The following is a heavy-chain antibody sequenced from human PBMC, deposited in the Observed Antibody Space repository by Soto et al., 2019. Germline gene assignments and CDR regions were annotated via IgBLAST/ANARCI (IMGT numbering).Heavy chain of an antibody. CDR3: ARVEGIVGATVLGY. CDR2: ISAYNGNT. CDR1: GYTFTSYG. J-gene: IGHJ4*02. D-gene: IGHD1-26*01. Sequence: GASVKVSCEASGYTFTSYGISWARQAPGQGLEWMGWISAYNGNTNYAQKLQGRVTMTTDTSTSTAYMELRSLRSDDTAVYYCARVEGIVGATVLGYWGQGTLVTVSS. V-gene: IGHV1-18*04.